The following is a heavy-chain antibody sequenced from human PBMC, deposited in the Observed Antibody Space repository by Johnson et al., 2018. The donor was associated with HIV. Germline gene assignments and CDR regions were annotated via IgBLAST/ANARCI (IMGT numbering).Heavy chain of an antibody. CDR3: ARVGGYRAFDI. D-gene: IGHD5-18*01. CDR1: GFTFSTYW. J-gene: IGHJ3*02. V-gene: IGHV3-7*01. CDR2: IKEDGSEK. Sequence: VQLVECGGGLVQPGGSLRLSCAASGFTFSTYWMSWVRQAPGKGLEWVANIKEDGSEKYYVDSLKGRFTISRDNAKNSRYLQMNGLRAEDTAVYYCARVGGYRAFDIWGQGTMVTVSS.